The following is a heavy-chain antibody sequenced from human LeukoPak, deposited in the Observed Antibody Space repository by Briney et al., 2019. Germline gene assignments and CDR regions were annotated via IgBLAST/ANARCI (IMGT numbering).Heavy chain of an antibody. CDR1: GFTFSSYA. CDR2: ISHDGSNK. Sequence: GGSLRLSCEASGFTFSSYAMHWVRQAPGEGLEWVAIISHDGSNKYYADSVKGRFTISRDNSKNTLYLQMNSLGAEDTAVYYCAREESGISIFGVVIFWGQGTLVTVSS. CDR3: AREESGISIFGVVIF. D-gene: IGHD3-3*01. J-gene: IGHJ4*02. V-gene: IGHV3-30-3*01.